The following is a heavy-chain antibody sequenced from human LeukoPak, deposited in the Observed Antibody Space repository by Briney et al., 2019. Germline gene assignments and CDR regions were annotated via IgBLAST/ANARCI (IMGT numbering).Heavy chain of an antibody. CDR1: GGSISSYY. CDR3: ATATDRIEGASAFQEISSGTNDAFDI. CDR2: IYYSGST. V-gene: IGHV4-59*01. J-gene: IGHJ3*02. D-gene: IGHD1-7*01. Sequence: SETLSLTCTVSGGSISSYYWSWIRQPPGKGLEWIGYIYYSGSTNYNPSLKSRVTISVDTSKNQFSLKLSSVTAADTAVYYCATATDRIEGASAFQEISSGTNDAFDIWGQGTMVTVSS.